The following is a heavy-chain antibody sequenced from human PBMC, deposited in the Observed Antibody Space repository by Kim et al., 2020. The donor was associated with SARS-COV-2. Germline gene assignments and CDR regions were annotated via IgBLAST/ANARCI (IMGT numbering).Heavy chain of an antibody. J-gene: IGHJ6*02. CDR3: AREGPGQQLAPGGHYYYYGMDV. CDR2: ISAYNGNT. V-gene: IGHV1-18*01. Sequence: ASVKVSCKSSGYTFTSYGISWVRQAPGQGLEWMGWISAYNGNTNYAQKLQGRVTMTTDTSTSTAYMELRSLRSDDTAVYYCAREGPGQQLAPGGHYYYYGMDVWGQGTTVTVSS. D-gene: IGHD6-13*01. CDR1: GYTFTSYG.